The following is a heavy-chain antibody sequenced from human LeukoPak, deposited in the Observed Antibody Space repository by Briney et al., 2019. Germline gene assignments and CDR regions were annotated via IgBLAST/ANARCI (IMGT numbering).Heavy chain of an antibody. V-gene: IGHV3-30*04. CDR2: ISYDGSNK. J-gene: IGHJ4*02. D-gene: IGHD3-10*01. CDR3: ARDFDGSGSLDY. CDR1: GFTFSSYA. Sequence: GRSLRLSCAASGFTFSSYAMHWVRQAPGKGLEWVAVISYDGSNKYYADSVKGRFTISRDNSKNTLYLQMNSLRAEDTAVYYCARDFDGSGSLDYWGQGTLVTVSS.